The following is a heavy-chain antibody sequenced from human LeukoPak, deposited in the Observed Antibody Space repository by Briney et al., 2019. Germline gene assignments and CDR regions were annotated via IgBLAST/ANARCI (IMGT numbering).Heavy chain of an antibody. D-gene: IGHD1-26*01. CDR3: ARVIIVGATGI. CDR2: ISSGGSNV. V-gene: IGHV3-48*03. Sequence: PGGSLRLSCAASGFTFSSYEMNWVRQAPGKGLEWVSYISSGGSNVYYADSVKGRFTISRHNAKNSLYLQMNSLRAEDTAVYYCARVIIVGATGIWGQGTMVTVSS. J-gene: IGHJ3*02. CDR1: GFTFSSYE.